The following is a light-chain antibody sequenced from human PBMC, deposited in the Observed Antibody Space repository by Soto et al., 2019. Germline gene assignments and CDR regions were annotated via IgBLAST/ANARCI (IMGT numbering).Light chain of an antibody. J-gene: IGKJ2*02. CDR3: QQSYSTPRT. V-gene: IGKV1-39*01. CDR2: TAS. CDR1: QSIVSY. Sequence: DIQMTQSPSSLSVSVGDRVTITCRASQSIVSYLNWYQQKLGKAPKLLIYTASNLQRGVPSRFSGSGSGSDFTLTISNLQPEDFATYYCQQSYSTPRTFGQGTKLVIK.